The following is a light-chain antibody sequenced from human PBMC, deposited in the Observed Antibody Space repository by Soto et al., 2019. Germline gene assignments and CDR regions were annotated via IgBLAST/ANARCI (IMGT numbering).Light chain of an antibody. J-gene: IGLJ1*01. CDR1: SSDVGGYNY. CDR2: DVS. CDR3: SSYTSSSTLYV. Sequence: QSVLAQPASVSGSPLQSITISCTGTSSDVGGYNYVSWYQQHPGKAPKLMIYDVSNRPSGVSNRFSGSKSGNTASPTISGLQAEDEADYYCSSYTSSSTLYVFGTGTKVTVL. V-gene: IGLV2-14*01.